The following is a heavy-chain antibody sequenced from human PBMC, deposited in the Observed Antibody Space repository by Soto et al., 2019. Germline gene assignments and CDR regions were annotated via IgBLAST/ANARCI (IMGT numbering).Heavy chain of an antibody. D-gene: IGHD3-22*01. CDR2: INSDGSST. CDR3: AKEGSYYYDSSGYYPPRQRPGYYYGMDV. Sequence: GGSLRLSCAASGFTFSSYWMHWVRQAPGKGLVWVSRINSDGSSTSYADSVKGRFTISRDNAKNTLYLQMNSLRAEDTAVYYCAKEGSYYYDSSGYYPPRQRPGYYYGMDVWGQGT. J-gene: IGHJ6*02. V-gene: IGHV3-74*01. CDR1: GFTFSSYW.